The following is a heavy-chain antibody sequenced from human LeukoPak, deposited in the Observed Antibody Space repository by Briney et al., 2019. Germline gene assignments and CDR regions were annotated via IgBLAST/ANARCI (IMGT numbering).Heavy chain of an antibody. CDR1: GYTFTGYY. CDR2: INPNSGVT. Sequence: ASVEVFCKTFGYTFTGYYLNWVRQAPGQGLEWMGWINPNSGVTNYAQNFQGRVTLTRDTSINTAYMELSRLTSDDTALYYCATGLTSPFDYWGQGTLVTVSS. V-gene: IGHV1-2*02. J-gene: IGHJ4*02. D-gene: IGHD3-16*01. CDR3: ATGLTSPFDY.